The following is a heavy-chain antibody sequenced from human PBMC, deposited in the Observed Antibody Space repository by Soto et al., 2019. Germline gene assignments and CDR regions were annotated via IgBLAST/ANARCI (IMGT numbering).Heavy chain of an antibody. CDR1: GGTFSSYA. D-gene: IGHD1-26*01. Sequence: SVKVSCKASGGTFSSYAISWVRQAPGQGLEWMGGIIPIFGTANYAQKFQGRVTITADESTSTAYMELSSLRSEDTAVYYCAREPSGENWFDPWGQGTLVTVSS. J-gene: IGHJ5*02. V-gene: IGHV1-69*13. CDR2: IIPIFGTA. CDR3: AREPSGENWFDP.